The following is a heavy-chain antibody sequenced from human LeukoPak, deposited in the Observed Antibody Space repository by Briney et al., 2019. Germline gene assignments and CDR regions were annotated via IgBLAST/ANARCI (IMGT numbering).Heavy chain of an antibody. D-gene: IGHD3-22*01. J-gene: IGHJ4*02. CDR2: ISGSGGSA. V-gene: IGHV3-23*01. Sequence: GGSRRLSCAASGFTFSSYAMSWVRQAPGKGLEWVSAISGSGGSAYYADSVKGRFTISRDNSKNTLYLQMNSLRAEDTAVYYCAKGRPTYYYDSSGYGFDYWGQGTLVTVSS. CDR3: AKGRPTYYYDSSGYGFDY. CDR1: GFTFSSYA.